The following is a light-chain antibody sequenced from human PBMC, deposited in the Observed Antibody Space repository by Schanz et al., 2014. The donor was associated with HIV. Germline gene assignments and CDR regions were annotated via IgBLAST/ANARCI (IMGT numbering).Light chain of an antibody. J-gene: IGLJ2*01. CDR2: DNT. CDR1: SSNIGAGYD. CDR3: QSYDSSLSGVV. Sequence: QSVLTQPPSVSGAPGQRVTISCTGTSSNIGAGYDVHWYQLLPGTAPTLLIFDNTNRPSGVPDRFSGSKSGTSASLAITGLQAEDEAGYYCQSYDSSLSGVVFGGGTKLTVL. V-gene: IGLV1-40*01.